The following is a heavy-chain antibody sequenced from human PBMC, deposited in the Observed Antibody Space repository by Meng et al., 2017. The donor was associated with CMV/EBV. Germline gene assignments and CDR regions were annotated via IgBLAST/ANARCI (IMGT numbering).Heavy chain of an antibody. D-gene: IGHD4-23*01. CDR3: ARGGTRWIKVYYFDH. CDR2: ISYDGSNK. CDR1: GFTFSSYA. Sequence: GGSLRLSCAASGFTFSSYAMHWVRQAPGKGLEWVAVISYDGSNKYYADSVKGRFTISRDNSKNTLYLQMNSLRAEDTAVYYCARGGTRWIKVYYFDHWGQGTLVTVSS. V-gene: IGHV3-30*04. J-gene: IGHJ4*02.